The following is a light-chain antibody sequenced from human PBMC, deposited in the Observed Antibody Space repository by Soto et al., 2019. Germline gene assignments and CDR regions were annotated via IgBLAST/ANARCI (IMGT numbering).Light chain of an antibody. J-gene: IGKJ1*01. CDR3: QQYNDWWT. CDR1: QSVRSS. V-gene: IGKV3-15*01. Sequence: EIVMTQSPATLSVSPGERATLSCRASQSVRSSLAWYQQKPGQAPRLLIYGASTRATGFPARFSGSGSGTEFTLTISSLQSEDCAVYYCQQYNDWWTFGQGTKVEIK. CDR2: GAS.